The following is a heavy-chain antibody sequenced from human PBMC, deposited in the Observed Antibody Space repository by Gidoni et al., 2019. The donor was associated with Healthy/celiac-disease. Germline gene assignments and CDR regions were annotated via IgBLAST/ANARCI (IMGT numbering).Heavy chain of an antibody. J-gene: IGHJ4*02. Sequence: QVQLQESGPGLVKPSQTLSLTCTVSVCSIRSGGYYCSWIRQHPGKGLEWIGYIYYSGSTYYNPSLKSRVTISVDTSKSQFSLKLSSVTAADTAVYYCARTSTVTKPYYFDYWGQGTLVTVSS. V-gene: IGHV4-31*03. D-gene: IGHD4-17*01. CDR1: VCSIRSGGYY. CDR3: ARTSTVTKPYYFDY. CDR2: IYYSGST.